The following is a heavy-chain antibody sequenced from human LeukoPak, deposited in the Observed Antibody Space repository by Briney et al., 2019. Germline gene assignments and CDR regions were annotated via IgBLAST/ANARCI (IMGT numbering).Heavy chain of an antibody. J-gene: IGHJ4*02. D-gene: IGHD2-21*02. CDR3: ARDLKLAYCGGDCSHDDY. Sequence: GGSLRLSCAASGFTFSRYSMNWVRHAPGKGLEWVSSISSSSSYIYYADSVKGRFTISRDNAKNSLYLQMNSLRAEDTAVYYCARDLKLAYCGGDCSHDDYWGQGTLVTAPS. CDR2: ISSSSSYI. V-gene: IGHV3-21*01. CDR1: GFTFSRYS.